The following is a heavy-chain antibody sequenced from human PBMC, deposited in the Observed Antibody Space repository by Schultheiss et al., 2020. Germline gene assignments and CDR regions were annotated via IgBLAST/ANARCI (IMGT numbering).Heavy chain of an antibody. V-gene: IGHV3-66*01. CDR2: IYSGGST. CDR3: AKDIPGGAAALDY. Sequence: GGSLRLSCAASGFTFSDYYMSWIRQAPGKGLEWVSVIYSGGSTYYADSVKGRFTISRDNSKNTLYLQMNSLRAEDTAVYYCAKDIPGGAAALDYWGQGTLVTVSS. D-gene: IGHD6-13*01. J-gene: IGHJ4*02. CDR1: GFTFSDYY.